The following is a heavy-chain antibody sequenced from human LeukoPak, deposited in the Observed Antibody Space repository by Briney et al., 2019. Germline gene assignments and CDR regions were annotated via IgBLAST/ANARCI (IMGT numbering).Heavy chain of an antibody. V-gene: IGHV4-59*01. J-gene: IGHJ5*02. D-gene: IGHD1-26*01. Sequence: PSETLSLTCTVSGGSISSYYWSWIRQPPGKGLEWIGEIYHSGSTNYNPSLKSRVTMSLDASKNQFSLELNSVTPADTAVYYCARGGNYWPQWWFDPWGRGTLVSVSS. CDR2: IYHSGST. CDR3: ARGGNYWPQWWFDP. CDR1: GGSISSYY.